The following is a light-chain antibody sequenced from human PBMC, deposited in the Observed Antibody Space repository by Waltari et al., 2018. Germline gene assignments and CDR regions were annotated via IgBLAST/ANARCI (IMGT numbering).Light chain of an antibody. CDR3: NSYTGSSSWV. J-gene: IGLJ3*02. CDR2: DVS. CDR1: SRHVSVYHY. V-gene: IGLV2-14*01. Sequence: QSALTPPTSVSASPGHSLTIPCTRTSRHVSVYHYVSWYQQYPGKVPQRLIYDVSDRPSGVASRFSGSKSGNTASLTISGLQADDEAYYYCNSYTGSSSWVFCGGTKLTVL.